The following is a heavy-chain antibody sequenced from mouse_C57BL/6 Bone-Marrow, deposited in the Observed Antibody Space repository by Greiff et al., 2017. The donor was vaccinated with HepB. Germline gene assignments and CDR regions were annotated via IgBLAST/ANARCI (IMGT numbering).Heavy chain of an antibody. J-gene: IGHJ1*03. CDR3: AREVRSWYFDV. CDR1: GFTFSDYG. Sequence: VQLKESGGGLVKPGGSLKLSCAASGFTFSDYGMHWVRQAPEKGLEWVAYISSGSSTIYYADTVKGRFTISRDNAKNTLFLQMTSLRSEDTAMYYCAREVRSWYFDVWGTGTTVTVSS. D-gene: IGHD2-14*01. V-gene: IGHV5-17*01. CDR2: ISSGSSTI.